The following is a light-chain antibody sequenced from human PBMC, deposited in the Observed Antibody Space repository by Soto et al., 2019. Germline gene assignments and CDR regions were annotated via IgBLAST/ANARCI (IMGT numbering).Light chain of an antibody. CDR1: QGISSA. CDR3: QQFNSYPYT. V-gene: IGKV1-13*02. J-gene: IGKJ2*01. Sequence: AIQLTQSPSSLSASVGDRVIITCRASQGISSALAWYQHKPGKAPKLLIYDASSLESGVPSRFSGSGSGTDFTLTISSLQPEDFATYYCQQFNSYPYTFGQGTKLEIK. CDR2: DAS.